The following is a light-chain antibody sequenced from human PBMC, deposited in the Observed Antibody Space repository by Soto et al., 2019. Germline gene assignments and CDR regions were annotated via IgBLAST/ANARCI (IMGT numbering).Light chain of an antibody. Sequence: QSVLTQPPSVSAAPGQKVTISCSGSSCNIGGNYVSWYQLLPRTAPKLLIYYNKKRRSGIPYRFSGSKSGTSATLAITELQIGDEAEYYCGSWNSSLDTGVFGGGTKVTVL. CDR1: SCNIGGNY. V-gene: IGLV1-51*01. J-gene: IGLJ2*01. CDR3: GSWNSSLDTGV. CDR2: YNK.